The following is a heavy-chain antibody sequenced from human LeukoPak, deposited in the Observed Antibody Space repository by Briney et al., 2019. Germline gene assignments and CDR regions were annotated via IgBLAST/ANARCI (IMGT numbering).Heavy chain of an antibody. Sequence: GGSLRLSCAASGFTVSSNYMSWVRQAPGEGLAWVSVIYTSGYTYYTDSVKGRFTISRDSSKNTLFLHMYSLRAEDTAVYYCAREREYCSGGSCYPNWYFDLWGRGTLVTVSS. CDR1: GFTVSSNY. CDR2: IYTSGYT. V-gene: IGHV3-53*01. J-gene: IGHJ2*01. CDR3: AREREYCSGGSCYPNWYFDL. D-gene: IGHD2-15*01.